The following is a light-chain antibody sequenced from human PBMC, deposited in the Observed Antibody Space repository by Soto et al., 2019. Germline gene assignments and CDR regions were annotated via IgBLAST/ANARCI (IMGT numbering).Light chain of an antibody. CDR1: QSVSNS. CDR3: QQRSNWPLT. Sequence: EIVLTQSPATLSLSPGERATLSCRASQSVSNSLAWYQQKPCHAPRLLIYDASNMATGIPARFSGSGSGTDFTLTISSLEPGDSAIYYCQQRSNWPLTFGGGTKVELK. V-gene: IGKV3-11*01. CDR2: DAS. J-gene: IGKJ4*01.